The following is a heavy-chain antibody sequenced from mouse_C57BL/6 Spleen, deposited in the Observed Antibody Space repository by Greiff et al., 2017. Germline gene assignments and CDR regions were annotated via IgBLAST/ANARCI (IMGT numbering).Heavy chain of an antibody. V-gene: IGHV1-55*01. Sequence: VQLQQPGAELVKPGASVKMSCKASGYTFTSYWITWVKQRPGQGLEWIGDIYPGSGSTNYNEKVKSKATLTVDTSSSTAYMQLSSLTSEVSAVYYCSRDSSGPFAYWGQGPLVTVSA. J-gene: IGHJ3*01. CDR1: GYTFTSYW. CDR2: IYPGSGST. CDR3: SRDSSGPFAY. D-gene: IGHD3-2*02.